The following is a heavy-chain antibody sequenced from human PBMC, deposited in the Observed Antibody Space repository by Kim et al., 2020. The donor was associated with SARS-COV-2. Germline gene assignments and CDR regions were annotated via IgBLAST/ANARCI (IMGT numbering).Heavy chain of an antibody. CDR1: GFTFSSYS. CDR2: ISSSSSYI. V-gene: IGHV3-21*01. D-gene: IGHD2-8*01. Sequence: GGSLRLSCAASGFTFSSYSMNWVRQAPGKGLEWVSSISSSSSYIYYADSVKGRFTISRDNAKNSLYLQMNSLRAEDTAVYYCATGTLYSKKVYYYYGMDVWGQGTTVTVSS. J-gene: IGHJ6*02. CDR3: ATGTLYSKKVYYYYGMDV.